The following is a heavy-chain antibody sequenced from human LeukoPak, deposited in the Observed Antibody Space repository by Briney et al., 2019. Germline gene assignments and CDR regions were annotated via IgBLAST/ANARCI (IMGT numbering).Heavy chain of an antibody. CDR1: GFTIGNHG. D-gene: IGHD3-22*01. Sequence: PGTSLRLSCEVSGFTIGNHGMHWVRQAPGKGLEWVAVISYDGSNKYYADSVKGRFTISRDNSKNTLYLQMNSLRAEDTAVYYCAKGDTMIEADYYYYYYGMDVWGQGTTVTVSS. J-gene: IGHJ6*02. V-gene: IGHV3-30*18. CDR3: AKGDTMIEADYYYYYYGMDV. CDR2: ISYDGSNK.